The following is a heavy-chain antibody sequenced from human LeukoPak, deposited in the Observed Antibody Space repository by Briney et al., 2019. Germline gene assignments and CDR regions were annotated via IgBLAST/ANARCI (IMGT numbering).Heavy chain of an antibody. Sequence: GGSLRLSCAASGFTFDDYAMHWVRQAPGKGLEWVSGISWNSGSIGYADSVKGRFTISRDNAKNTLYLQMNSLRVEDTAVYYCAKDLGGSATTVWGQGTLVTLSS. CDR3: AKDLGGSATTV. D-gene: IGHD2-2*01. V-gene: IGHV3-9*01. J-gene: IGHJ4*02. CDR2: ISWNSGSI. CDR1: GFTFDDYA.